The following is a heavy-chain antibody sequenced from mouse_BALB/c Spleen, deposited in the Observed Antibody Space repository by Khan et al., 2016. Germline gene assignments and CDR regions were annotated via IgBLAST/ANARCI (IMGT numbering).Heavy chain of an antibody. Sequence: EVQLQESGAELVKPGASVKLSCTASGFNIKDTYMHWVKQRPEQGLEWIGRIDPANGNTKYDPKFQGKATITADTSSNTAYLQLSSLTSEYTAVYYCARSPYDYDVGFAYWGQGTLVTVSA. CDR2: IDPANGNT. V-gene: IGHV14-3*02. D-gene: IGHD2-4*01. CDR1: GFNIKDTY. J-gene: IGHJ3*01. CDR3: ARSPYDYDVGFAY.